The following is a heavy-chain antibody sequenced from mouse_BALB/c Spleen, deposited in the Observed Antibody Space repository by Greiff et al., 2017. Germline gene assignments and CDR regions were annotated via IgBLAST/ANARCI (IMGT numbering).Heavy chain of an antibody. J-gene: IGHJ3*01. V-gene: IGHV5-4*02. CDR1: GFTFSDYY. CDR3: ARGYYYGSSWFAY. CDR2: ISDGGSYT. Sequence: EVHLVESGGGLVKPGGSLKLSCAASGFTFSDYYMYWVRQTPEKRLEWVATISDGGSYTYYPDSVKGRFTISRDNAKNNLYLQMSSLKSEDTAMYYCARGYYYGSSWFAYWGQGTLVTVSA. D-gene: IGHD1-1*01.